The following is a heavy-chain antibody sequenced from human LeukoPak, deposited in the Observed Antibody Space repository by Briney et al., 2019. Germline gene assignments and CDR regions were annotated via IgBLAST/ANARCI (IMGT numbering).Heavy chain of an antibody. CDR3: VKDRSIAAPNNDFFDS. D-gene: IGHD6-6*01. Sequence: QTGGSLRLSCSASGFTFNRFYLHWVRQAPGKGLEFVSHISSNGATTYYADSVKGRFTISRDNSKNTLYLQMSSLRADDTAVYYRVKDRSIAAPNNDFFDSWGQGALVTASS. J-gene: IGHJ4*02. CDR1: GFTFNRFY. V-gene: IGHV3-64D*06. CDR2: ISSNGATT.